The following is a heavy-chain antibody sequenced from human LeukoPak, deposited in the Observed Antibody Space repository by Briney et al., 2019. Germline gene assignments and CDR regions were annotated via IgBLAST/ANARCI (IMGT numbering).Heavy chain of an antibody. CDR2: INHSGST. CDR1: GGSFSGYY. V-gene: IGHV4-34*01. Sequence: NPSETLCLTCAVYGGSFSGYYWSWIRQPPGKGLEWIGEINHSGSTNYNPSLKSRVTISVDTSKNQFSLKLSSVTAADTAVYYCARGKGAFDIWGQGTMVTVSS. J-gene: IGHJ3*02. CDR3: ARGKGAFDI.